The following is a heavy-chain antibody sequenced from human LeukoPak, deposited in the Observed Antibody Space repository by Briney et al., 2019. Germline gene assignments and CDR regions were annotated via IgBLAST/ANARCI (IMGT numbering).Heavy chain of an antibody. D-gene: IGHD3-10*01. CDR3: ARKDYHSGSYDY. CDR2: IYHTGST. Sequence: NPSETLSLTCAVSGGSISSSNWWNWVRQPPGKGLEWIGEIYHTGSTNYNPSLGGRVTISVDKSENQFSLRLSSVTAADTAVYYCARKDYHSGSYDYWGQGTLVTVSS. V-gene: IGHV4-4*02. CDR1: GGSISSSNW. J-gene: IGHJ4*02.